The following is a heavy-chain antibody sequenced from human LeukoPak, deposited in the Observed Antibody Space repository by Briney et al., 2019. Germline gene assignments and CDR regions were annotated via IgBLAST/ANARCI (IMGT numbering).Heavy chain of an antibody. D-gene: IGHD6-6*01. CDR3: AKGSSSSRPYYFDF. CDR1: GFTFNNYA. Sequence: GGSLRLSCAASGFTFNNYAMSWVRQAPGKGLDWVSAITDSGGDTYHADSVKGRFTISRDNSMNTLYLQMNSLRVEDTAVYYCAKGSSSSRPYYFDFWGQGTLVTVSS. J-gene: IGHJ4*02. CDR2: ITDSGGDT. V-gene: IGHV3-23*01.